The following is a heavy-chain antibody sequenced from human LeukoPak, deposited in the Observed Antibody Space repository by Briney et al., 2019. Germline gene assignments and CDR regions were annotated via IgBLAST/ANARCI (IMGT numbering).Heavy chain of an antibody. V-gene: IGHV3-23*01. J-gene: IGHJ4*02. CDR1: GFTFSSYA. Sequence: PGGSLRLSCAASGFTFSSYAMTWVRQAPGKGLEWVSSISGSGGSTYYADSVKGRFTISRDNAKNSLYLQTNSLRAEDTAVYYCARASGSGWYMRYPDYWGQGTLVTVSS. CDR3: ARASGSGWYMRYPDY. CDR2: ISGSGGST. D-gene: IGHD6-19*01.